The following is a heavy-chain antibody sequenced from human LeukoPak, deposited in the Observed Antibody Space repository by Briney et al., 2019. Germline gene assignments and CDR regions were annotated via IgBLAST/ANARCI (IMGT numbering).Heavy chain of an antibody. J-gene: IGHJ4*02. CDR3: ARDLDTAMAPYYFDY. Sequence: GRSLRLSCAASGFTFSSYAMHWVRQAPGKGLEWVAVISYDGSNKYYADSVKGRFTISRDNSKNTLYLQMNSLRAEDTAVYYCARDLDTAMAPYYFDYWGQGTLVTVSS. CDR1: GFTFSSYA. V-gene: IGHV3-30-3*01. CDR2: ISYDGSNK. D-gene: IGHD5-18*01.